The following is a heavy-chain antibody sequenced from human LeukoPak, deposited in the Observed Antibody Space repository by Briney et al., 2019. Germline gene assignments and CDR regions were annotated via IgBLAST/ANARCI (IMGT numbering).Heavy chain of an antibody. CDR3: AVGPPPNLKQYSSSLLYYYYGMDV. D-gene: IGHD6-6*01. J-gene: IGHJ6*02. CDR1: GYTLTELS. V-gene: IGHV1-24*01. CDR2: FDPEDGET. Sequence: ASVKVSCKVSGYTLTELSMHWVRQAPGKGLEWMGGFDPEDGETIYARKFQGRVTMTEDTSTDTAYKELSSLRSEDTAVYYCAVGPPPNLKQYSSSLLYYYYGMDVWGQGTTVTVSS.